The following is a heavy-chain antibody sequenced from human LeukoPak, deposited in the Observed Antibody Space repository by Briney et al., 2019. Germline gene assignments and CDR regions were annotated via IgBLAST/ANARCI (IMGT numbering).Heavy chain of an antibody. Sequence: GGSLRPSCETSGFTFSSYAMSWVRQAPGKGLEWVSCLSGGGGTTFYPDSVKGRFTISRDNSKNTLYLQMNSLRAEDTAIYYCARVRLQPSYYFDFWGQGTLVTVSS. D-gene: IGHD5-18*01. J-gene: IGHJ4*02. V-gene: IGHV3-23*01. CDR1: GFTFSSYA. CDR3: ARVRLQPSYYFDF. CDR2: LSGGGGTT.